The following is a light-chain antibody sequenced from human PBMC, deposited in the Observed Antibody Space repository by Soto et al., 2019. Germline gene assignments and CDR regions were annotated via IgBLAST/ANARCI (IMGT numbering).Light chain of an antibody. V-gene: IGKV1-5*03. CDR2: KAS. Sequence: IQRNQRPSSLSASVRDGVNITCRASQSISSYLNWYQQKPGKAPKLLIYKASNLESGVPSRFSGSGSGTEFTLTISSLQPDDFATYYCQQYNSYRAFGQGTKVDIK. J-gene: IGKJ1*01. CDR3: QQYNSYRA. CDR1: QSISSY.